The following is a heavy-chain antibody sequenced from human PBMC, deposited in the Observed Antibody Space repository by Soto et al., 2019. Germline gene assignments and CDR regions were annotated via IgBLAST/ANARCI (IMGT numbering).Heavy chain of an antibody. V-gene: IGHV3-74*03. CDR3: ARARPGGYDSGWGDFQH. J-gene: IGHJ1*01. CDR2: INSDGSTT. D-gene: IGHD3-10*01. CDR1: GFTFGSSW. Sequence: EVQLVESGGGLVQPGGSLRLSCAASGFTFGSSWMHWVRQAPGKGLVWVARINSDGSTTTYADSVKGRFTISRDNTKNTLYLQMSSLRAEDTAMYYCARARPGGYDSGWGDFQHWGQGTLVTVSS.